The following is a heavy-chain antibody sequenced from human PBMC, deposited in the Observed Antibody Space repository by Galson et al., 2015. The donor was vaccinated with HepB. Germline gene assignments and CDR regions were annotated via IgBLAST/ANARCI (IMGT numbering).Heavy chain of an antibody. V-gene: IGHV3-33*01. CDR2: IWYDGSNK. D-gene: IGHD6-13*01. J-gene: IGHJ3*02. Sequence: SLRLSCAASGFTFSSYGMHWVRQAPGKGLEWVAVIWYDGSNKYYADSVKGRFTISRDNSKNTLYLQMNSLRAEDTAVYYCARKGKSWQQLVLSGAFDIWVQGTMVTVSS. CDR1: GFTFSSYG. CDR3: ARKGKSWQQLVLSGAFDI.